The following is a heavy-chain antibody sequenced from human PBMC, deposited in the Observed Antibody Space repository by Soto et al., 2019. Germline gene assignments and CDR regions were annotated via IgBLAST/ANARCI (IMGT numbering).Heavy chain of an antibody. J-gene: IGHJ4*02. CDR3: AGGPGVDRNY. V-gene: IGHV4-30-2*01. D-gene: IGHD2-15*01. CDR1: GGSISSGGYS. CDR2: IYHSGST. Sequence: QLQLQESGSGLVKPSQTLSLTCAVSGGSISSGGYSWSWIRQPPGKGLEWMGYIYHSGSTYYNPCLESRVTISVDRSKNQFSMKLSSVTAADTAVYYCAGGPGVDRNYWGQGTLVTVSS.